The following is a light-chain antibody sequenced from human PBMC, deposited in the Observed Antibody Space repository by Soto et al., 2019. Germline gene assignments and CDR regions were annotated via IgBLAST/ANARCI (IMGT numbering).Light chain of an antibody. Sequence: QSALTQPRSVSGSPGQSVNISCTGTSSDVGGYNYVSWYQQHPGKAPKIMIYDVSKRPSGVPDRFSGSKSGNTASLTISGLQAEDEADYYCCSYAGSYTLVFGTGTKLTVL. J-gene: IGLJ1*01. CDR2: DVS. V-gene: IGLV2-11*01. CDR1: SSDVGGYNY. CDR3: CSYAGSYTLV.